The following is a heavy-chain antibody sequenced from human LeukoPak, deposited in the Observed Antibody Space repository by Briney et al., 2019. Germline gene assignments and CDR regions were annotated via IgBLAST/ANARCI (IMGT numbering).Heavy chain of an antibody. V-gene: IGHV1-69*06. Sequence: ASVKVSCKASGGTFSSYAISWVRQAPGQGLEWMGGIIPIFGTANYAQKFQGRVTITADKSTSTVYMELSSLRSEDTAVYYCASQDVDIVARGYYFDYWGQGTLVTVSS. CDR1: GGTFSSYA. CDR2: IIPIFGTA. CDR3: ASQDVDIVARGYYFDY. J-gene: IGHJ4*02. D-gene: IGHD5-12*01.